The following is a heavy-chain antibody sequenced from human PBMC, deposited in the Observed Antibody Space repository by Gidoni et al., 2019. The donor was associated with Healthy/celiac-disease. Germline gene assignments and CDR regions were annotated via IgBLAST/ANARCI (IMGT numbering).Heavy chain of an antibody. CDR1: GGSFRGYY. D-gene: IGHD3-10*01. CDR3: ARGSRGYYYGSGSYGY. CDR2: INHSGST. Sequence: QVQLQQWGAGLLKPSETLSLTCAVSGGSFRGYYWSWIRQPPGKGLEWIGEINHSGSTNYNPSLKSRVTISVDTSKNQFSLKLSSVTAADTAVYYCARGSRGYYYGSGSYGYWGQGTLVTVSS. J-gene: IGHJ4*02. V-gene: IGHV4-34*01.